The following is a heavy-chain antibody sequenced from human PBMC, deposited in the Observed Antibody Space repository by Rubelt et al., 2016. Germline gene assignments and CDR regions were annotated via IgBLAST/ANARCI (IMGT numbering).Heavy chain of an antibody. CDR3: ARQDTDGRSNNWFDP. Sequence: QLQLQESGPGLVKPSETLSLTCTVSGGSISSSSYYWGWIRQPPGKGLEWIGNIYYSGSTYYNPSLKSRVTISVDTSKKQSSRKLGSGTAADTAVYYCARQDTDGRSNNWFDPWGQGTLVTVSS. V-gene: IGHV4-39*01. D-gene: IGHD5-18*01. CDR2: IYYSGST. CDR1: GGSISSSSYY. J-gene: IGHJ5*02.